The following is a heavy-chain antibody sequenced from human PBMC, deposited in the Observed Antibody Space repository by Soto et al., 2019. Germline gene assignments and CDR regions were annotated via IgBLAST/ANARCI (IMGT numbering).Heavy chain of an antibody. J-gene: IGHJ6*02. CDR1: GGTFRTSA. D-gene: IGHD3-3*02. CDR2: IMPVFPTP. V-gene: IGHV1-69*12. CDR3: ARDKDRQQLGGNYYYIMDV. Sequence: QVRLVQSGAEVKKPGSSVRVSCKTSGGTFRTSALSWVRQAPGQGLEWMGGIMPVFPTPDYAQKFQGRVTITAVESTSTAYMELSSLRSEDTAVYYCARDKDRQQLGGNYYYIMDVWGQGTTVTVSS.